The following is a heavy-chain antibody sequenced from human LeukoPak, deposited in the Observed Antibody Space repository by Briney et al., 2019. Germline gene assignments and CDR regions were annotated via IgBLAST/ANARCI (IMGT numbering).Heavy chain of an antibody. CDR2: IYPGGSDT. V-gene: IGHV5-51*01. J-gene: IGHJ4*02. D-gene: IGHD1-26*01. CDR1: GYSFTNYW. CDR3: ARHHSGSYLVF. Sequence: GESLKISCRGSGYSFTNYWIGWVRQMPGKGLEWMGIIYPGGSDTRYSPSFQGQVTISADKSFSTAYLQWSSLKASDTAMYYCARHHSGSYLVFWGQGTLVSVSS.